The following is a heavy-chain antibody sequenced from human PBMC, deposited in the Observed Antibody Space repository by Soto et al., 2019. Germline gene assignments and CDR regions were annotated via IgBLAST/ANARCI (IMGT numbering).Heavy chain of an antibody. D-gene: IGHD3-9*01. V-gene: IGHV3-30-3*01. CDR1: GFTFSSYA. J-gene: IGHJ4*02. CDR3: ARDLRYFDRQGSY. Sequence: PGGSLRLSCAASGFTFSSYAMHWVRQAPGKGLEWVAVISYDGSNKYYADSVKGRFTISRDNSKNTLYLQMNSLRAEDTAVYYCARDLRYFDRQGSYWGQGTLVTVSS. CDR2: ISYDGSNK.